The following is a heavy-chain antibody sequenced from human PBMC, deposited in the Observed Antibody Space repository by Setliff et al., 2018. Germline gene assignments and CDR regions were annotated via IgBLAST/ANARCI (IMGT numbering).Heavy chain of an antibody. D-gene: IGHD6-13*01. CDR1: GFTFSSYS. V-gene: IGHV3-48*01. Sequence: GGSLRLSCAASGFTFSSYSMNWVRQAPGKGLEWVSYISSSSTIYYADSVKGRFTISRDNAKNSLYLQMNSLRAEDTAVYYCARDRSIAAAGAFDYWGQGTLVTSPQ. CDR2: ISSSSTI. CDR3: ARDRSIAAAGAFDY. J-gene: IGHJ4*02.